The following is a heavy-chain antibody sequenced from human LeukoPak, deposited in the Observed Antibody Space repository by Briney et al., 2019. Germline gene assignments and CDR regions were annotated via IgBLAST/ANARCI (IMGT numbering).Heavy chain of an antibody. D-gene: IGHD1-26*01. Sequence: GGSLRLSCAASGFTFDDYGMSRIRQAPGKGLEWVSGINWNGGSTGYADSVKGRFTISRDNAKNSLYLQMNSLRAEDTALYYCARDLYSGSYSPQGYWGQGTLVTVSS. CDR1: GFTFDDYG. CDR3: ARDLYSGSYSPQGY. J-gene: IGHJ4*02. V-gene: IGHV3-20*04. CDR2: INWNGGST.